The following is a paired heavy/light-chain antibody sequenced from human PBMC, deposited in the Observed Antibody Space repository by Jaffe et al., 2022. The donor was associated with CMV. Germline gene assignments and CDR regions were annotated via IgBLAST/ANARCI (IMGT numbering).Heavy chain of an antibody. D-gene: IGHD2-15*01. CDR3: ARGYFPVVITETDDNWFDP. CDR1: EYTFTSYP. J-gene: IGHJ5*02. CDR2: INPANGNT. Sequence: QVHLVQSGAEVKKPGASVKVSCKASEYTFTSYPIHWVRQAPGQRLEWMGWINPANGNTKYSQKLQGRVTITTDTSASTAYMELNSLRSEDTAVYYCARGYFPVVITETDDNWFDPWGQGTLVTVSS. V-gene: IGHV1-3*01.
Light chain of an antibody. J-gene: IGKJ5*01. CDR2: GAS. V-gene: IGKV3-15*01. CDR1: QSISSN. Sequence: EIVMTQSPAILAVSPGERATLSCRASQSISSNLAWYQQKPGQAPRLLIYGASSRATGVPARFSGSGSGTEFTLAISSLQSEDFAVYYCQQYNKWPPITFGQGTRLEIK. CDR3: QQYNKWPPIT.